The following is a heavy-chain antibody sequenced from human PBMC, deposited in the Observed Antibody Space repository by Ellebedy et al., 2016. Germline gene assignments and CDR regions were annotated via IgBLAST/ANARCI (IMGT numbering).Heavy chain of an antibody. Sequence: GSLRLSCSVSGVSLSSDYWNWIRRPPGKGLEWIGYVFHTGTTHYNPSLKSRVTMSLDTSKSQFSLSLTSVTAADTAVYYCAKWNGGWYAFDVWGQGTMVTVSS. J-gene: IGHJ3*01. D-gene: IGHD1-1*01. CDR2: VFHTGTT. CDR1: GVSLSSDY. V-gene: IGHV4-59*01. CDR3: AKWNGGWYAFDV.